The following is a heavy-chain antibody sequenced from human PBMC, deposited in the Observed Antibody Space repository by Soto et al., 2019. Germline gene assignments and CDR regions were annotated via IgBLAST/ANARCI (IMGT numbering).Heavy chain of an antibody. J-gene: IGHJ6*03. CDR1: GGSISSYY. Sequence: SEILSLTCTVSGGSISSYYWSWIRQPPGKGLEWIGYIYYSGSTNYNPSLKSRVTISVDTSKNQFSLKLSSVTAADTAVYYCARDGGYYGSGSYYNYYYYYMDVWGKGTTVTVSS. D-gene: IGHD3-10*01. CDR3: ARDGGYYGSGSYYNYYYYYMDV. V-gene: IGHV4-59*01. CDR2: IYYSGST.